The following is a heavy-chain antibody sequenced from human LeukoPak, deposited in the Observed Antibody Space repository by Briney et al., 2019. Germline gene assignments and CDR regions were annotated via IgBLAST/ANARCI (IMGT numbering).Heavy chain of an antibody. D-gene: IGHD4-17*01. Sequence: SETLSLTCALYGGSFCGYYWSWIRQPPRKGLEWIGEINHSGSTNYNPSPKSRVTISVDTSKNQFSLKLSSVTAADTAVYYCARVDYGDPNWFDPRGQGTLVTVSS. CDR3: ARVDYGDPNWFDP. CDR1: GGSFCGYY. J-gene: IGHJ5*02. V-gene: IGHV4-34*01. CDR2: INHSGST.